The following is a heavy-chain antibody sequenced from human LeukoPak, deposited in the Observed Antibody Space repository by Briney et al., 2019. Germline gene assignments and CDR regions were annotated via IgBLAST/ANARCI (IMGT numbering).Heavy chain of an antibody. CDR3: ARAGPGGFDP. V-gene: IGHV4-61*02. J-gene: IGHJ5*02. CDR1: GGSISSGSYY. D-gene: IGHD3-10*01. CDR2: IYTSGST. Sequence: SETLSLTCTVSGGSISSGSYYWSWIRQPAGKGLEWIGRIYTSGSTNYNPSLKSRVTISVDTSKNQFSLKLSSVTDADTAVYYCARAGPGGFDPWGQGTLVTVSS.